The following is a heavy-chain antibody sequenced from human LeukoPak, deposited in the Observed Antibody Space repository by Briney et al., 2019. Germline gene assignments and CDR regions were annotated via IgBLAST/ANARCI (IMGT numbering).Heavy chain of an antibody. CDR1: GGSIGSSSYY. J-gene: IGHJ2*01. D-gene: IGHD2-21*02. V-gene: IGHV4-39*07. CDR2: IYASGST. CDR3: ARDHCGGDCQGRRYFDL. Sequence: PSETLSLTCTVSGGSIGSSSYYWGWIRQPPGKGLEWIGRIYASGSTNYNPSLKSRVTMSVDTSKNQFSLKLSSVTAADTAVYYCARDHCGGDCQGRRYFDLWGRGTLVTVSS.